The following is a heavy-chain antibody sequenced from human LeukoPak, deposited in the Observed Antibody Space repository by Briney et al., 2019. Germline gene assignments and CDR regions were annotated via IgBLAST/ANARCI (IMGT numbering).Heavy chain of an antibody. Sequence: GGSLRLSCAASGFTFSYYWMTWVRQAPGKGLEWVANIKQDGSEEYYVGSVKGRFTISRDNAKNSLYLQINSLRAEDTAVYYCASGYFGHYCSFTSCYAGVYWGQGTLVTVSS. CDR2: IKQDGSEE. CDR1: GFTFSYYW. V-gene: IGHV3-7*01. CDR3: ASGYFGHYCSFTSCYAGVY. D-gene: IGHD2-2*01. J-gene: IGHJ4*02.